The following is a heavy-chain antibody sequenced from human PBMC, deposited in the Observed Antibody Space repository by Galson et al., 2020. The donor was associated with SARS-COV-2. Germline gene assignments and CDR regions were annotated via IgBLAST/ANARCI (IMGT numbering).Heavy chain of an antibody. CDR3: ARDGGSSLFDP. CDR1: GFTFSSYA. CDR2: ISYDGRNK. V-gene: IGHV3-30*04. D-gene: IGHD2-15*01. Sequence: GGSLRLSCAASGFTFSSYAMHWVRQAPGKGLEWVAVISYDGRNKYYADSVKGRFTISRDNSKNTLYLQMNSLRAEDTAVYYCARDGGSSLFDPWGQGTLVTVSS. J-gene: IGHJ5*02.